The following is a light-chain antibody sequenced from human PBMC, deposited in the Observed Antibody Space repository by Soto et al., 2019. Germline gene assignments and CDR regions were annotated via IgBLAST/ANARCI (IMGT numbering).Light chain of an antibody. CDR3: QQYGRSPWT. CDR2: GAS. V-gene: IGKV3-20*01. J-gene: IGKJ1*01. CDR1: QSVSSSY. Sequence: EIVLTQSPGTLSLSPGERVTLSCRASQSVSSSYLAWYQQKPGQAPRLLIYGASSGATGIPDRFSGSGSGTDFILTISRLEPEDFAVYYCQQYGRSPWTFGQGTKV.